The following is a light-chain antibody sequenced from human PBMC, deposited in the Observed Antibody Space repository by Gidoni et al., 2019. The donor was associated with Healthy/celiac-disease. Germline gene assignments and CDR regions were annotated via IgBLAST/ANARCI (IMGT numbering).Light chain of an antibody. CDR1: QSVLYSSNNKNY. Sequence: DIVMTQSPDSLAVSLGERATINCKSSQSVLYSSNNKNYLAWYQQKPGQPPKLLIYWASTRESGVPDRFSGSGSGTDFTLTISSLQAEDVAVYYCQQYYSTPGTFXPXTKVXIK. CDR3: QQYYSTPGT. CDR2: WAS. J-gene: IGKJ3*01. V-gene: IGKV4-1*01.